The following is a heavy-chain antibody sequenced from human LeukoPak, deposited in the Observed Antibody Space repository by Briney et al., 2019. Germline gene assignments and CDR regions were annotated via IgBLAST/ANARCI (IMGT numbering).Heavy chain of an antibody. D-gene: IGHD4-23*01. CDR3: ARYVNSAVY. J-gene: IGHJ4*02. CDR2: IHYTGTT. Sequence: SETLSLTCTVSGGSISISRHYWAWIRQPPGKGLDWIGTIHYTGTTYYNPSLRSRVSISVDRSTNQFSLRVSPVTAADTAVYYCARYVNSAVYWGQGTLVTVSS. V-gene: IGHV4-39*07. CDR1: GGSISISRHY.